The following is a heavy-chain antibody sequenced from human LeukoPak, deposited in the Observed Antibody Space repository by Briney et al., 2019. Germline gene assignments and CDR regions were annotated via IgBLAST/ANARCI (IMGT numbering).Heavy chain of an antibody. D-gene: IGHD3-16*01. Sequence: GGPLRLSCAASGFTLSSDWMHWVRQAPGKGLVCVSYINGDGSSTNYADSVRGRFTISRDNAKKTLYLEMNSLRDEDTAVDYCVRGLDSWGLGTLVTVSS. CDR3: VRGLDS. V-gene: IGHV3-74*01. CDR2: INGDGSST. CDR1: GFTLSSDW. J-gene: IGHJ5*01.